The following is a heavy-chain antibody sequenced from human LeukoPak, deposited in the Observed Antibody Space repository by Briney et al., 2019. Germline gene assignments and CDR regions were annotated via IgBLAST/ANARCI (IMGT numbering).Heavy chain of an antibody. CDR2: ISAYNGNT. D-gene: IGHD3-10*01. V-gene: IGHV1-18*01. CDR3: ARGPRPLWFGELLSWFDP. Sequence: ASVKVSCKASGYTFTSYGISWVRQAPGQGLEWMGWISAYNGNTNYAQKLQGRVTMTTDTSTSTAYMELRSLRSDDTAVYYCARGPRPLWFGELLSWFDPWGQGTLVTVSS. J-gene: IGHJ5*02. CDR1: GYTFTSYG.